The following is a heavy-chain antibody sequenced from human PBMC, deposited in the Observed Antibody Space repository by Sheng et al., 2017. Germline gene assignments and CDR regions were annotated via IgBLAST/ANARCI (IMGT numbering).Heavy chain of an antibody. Sequence: EVQLVESGGGLVQPGGSLRLSCAASGFTFSSYWMSWVRQAPGKGLEWVANIKQDGSEKYYVDSVKGRFTISRDNAKNSLYLQMNSLRAEDTAVYYCARDRGVVPAIFDYWGQGTLVTVSS. CDR3: ARDRGVVPAIFDY. CDR1: GFTFSSYW. J-gene: IGHJ4*02. V-gene: IGHV3-7*01. D-gene: IGHD2-2*01. CDR2: IKQDGSEK.